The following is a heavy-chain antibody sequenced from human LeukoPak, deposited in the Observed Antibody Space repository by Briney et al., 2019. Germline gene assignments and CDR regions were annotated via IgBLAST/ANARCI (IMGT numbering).Heavy chain of an antibody. CDR2: INPNSGGT. J-gene: IGHJ4*02. CDR1: GYTFTGYY. CDR3: ATGVGWFGELLPFDY. D-gene: IGHD3-10*01. V-gene: IGHV1-2*02. Sequence: ASVKVSCKASGYTFTGYYMHWVRQAPGQGLEWMGWINPNSGGTNYAQKFQGRVTMTRDTSISTAYMELSRLRSDDTAVYYCATGVGWFGELLPFDYWGQGTLVTVSS.